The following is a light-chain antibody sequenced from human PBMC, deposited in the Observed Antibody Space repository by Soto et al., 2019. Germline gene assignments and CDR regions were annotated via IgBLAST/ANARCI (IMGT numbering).Light chain of an antibody. J-gene: IGKJ5*01. Sequence: SQLTQSPSSLYASVGDRVNISCRASQEIGNYLAWYQQKPGEAPKLLIYDASTLQSGVPLRFGGSGSGTAFTLTISSLQTEDFATYYCQQLNKYPVTFGQGTRLEIK. CDR2: DAS. V-gene: IGKV1-9*01. CDR1: QEIGNY. CDR3: QQLNKYPVT.